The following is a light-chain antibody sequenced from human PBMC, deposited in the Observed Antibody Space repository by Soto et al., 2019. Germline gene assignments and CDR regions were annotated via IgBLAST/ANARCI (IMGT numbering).Light chain of an antibody. Sequence: EVVLPQYPATLSLSPEERATLSCRASHSVSSDFAWYQQKPGQAPRLIIYETSTRATDIPARFSGSEAGTDFTLIVSSLEPEDFAVYYCPNRSSWPPRVTFGGMT. CDR1: HSVSSD. CDR2: ETS. V-gene: IGKV3-11*01. CDR3: PNRSSWPPRVT. J-gene: IGKJ4*01.